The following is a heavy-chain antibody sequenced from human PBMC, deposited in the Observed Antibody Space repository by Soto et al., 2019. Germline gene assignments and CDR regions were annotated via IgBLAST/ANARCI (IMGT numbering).Heavy chain of an antibody. CDR3: AKDGYYGSGIYYYYMDV. J-gene: IGHJ6*03. CDR2: ISWNSGSI. CDR1: GFTFDDYA. D-gene: IGHD3-10*01. V-gene: IGHV3-9*01. Sequence: EVQLVESGGGLVQPGRSLRLSCAASGFTFDDYAMHWVRQAPGKGLEWVSGISWNSGSIGYADSVKGRFTISRDNAKNSLYLQMNSLRAEDTALYYCAKDGYYGSGIYYYYMDVWGKGTTVTVSS.